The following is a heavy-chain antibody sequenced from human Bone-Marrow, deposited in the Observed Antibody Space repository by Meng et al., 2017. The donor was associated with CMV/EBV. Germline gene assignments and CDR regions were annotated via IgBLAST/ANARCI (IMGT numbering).Heavy chain of an antibody. D-gene: IGHD3-16*01. CDR3: ARGPMGGSFDP. J-gene: IGHJ5*02. CDR2: IYYSGST. Sequence: SATLSLTCTVSGGSISSYYWSWIRQPPGKGLEWIGYIYYSGSTNYNPSLKSRVTISVDTSKNQFSLKLSSVTAADTAVYYCARGPMGGSFDPWGQGTLVTVSS. CDR1: GGSISSYY. V-gene: IGHV4-59*01.